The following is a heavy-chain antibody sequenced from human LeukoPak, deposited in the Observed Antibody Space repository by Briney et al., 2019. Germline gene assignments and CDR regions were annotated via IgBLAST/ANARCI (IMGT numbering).Heavy chain of an antibody. D-gene: IGHD6-19*01. CDR1: GFTLSSYA. CDR2: INHSGST. CDR3: ARCGYSSGWYAIDY. J-gene: IGHJ4*02. Sequence: GSLRLSCAASGFTLSSYAMSWVRQAPGKGLEWIGEINHSGSTNYNPSLKSRVTISVDTSKNQFSLKLSSVTAADTAVYYCARCGYSSGWYAIDYWGQGTLVTVSS. V-gene: IGHV4-34*01.